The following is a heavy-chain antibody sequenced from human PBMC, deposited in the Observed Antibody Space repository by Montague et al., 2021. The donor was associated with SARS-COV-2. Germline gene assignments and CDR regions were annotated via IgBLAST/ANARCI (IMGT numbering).Heavy chain of an antibody. Sequence: PALVKPTQTLTLTCTFSGFSLNTSGICVSWIRQPPGKALEWLARIDWDDDKYYSTSLKTRLTISKDTSKNQVVLTMTNMDPVDTATYYCARTYAPSAVAVDYWGKGTLVTVSS. J-gene: IGHJ4*02. CDR1: GFSLNTSGIC. D-gene: IGHD6-19*01. CDR2: IDWDDDK. CDR3: ARTYAPSAVAVDY. V-gene: IGHV2-70*11.